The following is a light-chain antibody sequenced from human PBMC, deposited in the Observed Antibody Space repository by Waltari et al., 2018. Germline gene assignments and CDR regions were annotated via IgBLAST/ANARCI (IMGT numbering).Light chain of an antibody. Sequence: EIVLTQSPGTLSLSPGEKATLSCRASQSVSASYLAWYQQKPGQAPRVLIYGASSRATGIPDRFSGSGSGTDFTLTISRLEPEDFAVYYCQQCGSSPPYTFGQGTKLEIK. CDR2: GAS. CDR1: QSVSASY. CDR3: QQCGSSPPYT. J-gene: IGKJ2*01. V-gene: IGKV3-20*01.